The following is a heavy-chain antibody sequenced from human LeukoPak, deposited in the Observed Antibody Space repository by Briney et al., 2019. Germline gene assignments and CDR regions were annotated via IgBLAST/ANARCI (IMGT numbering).Heavy chain of an antibody. Sequence: ETLSLTWSVSGGSISGYYWSWIRQPPGQGLEWIGYMYETGHTMYNSSLKSRVTMSLDTSKNHFSLSLSSVTAADTAVYYCARHPFATPFDYWGPGTLVTVSS. CDR2: MYETGHT. J-gene: IGHJ4*02. CDR3: ARHPFATPFDY. V-gene: IGHV4-59*08. D-gene: IGHD2-15*01. CDR1: GGSISGYY.